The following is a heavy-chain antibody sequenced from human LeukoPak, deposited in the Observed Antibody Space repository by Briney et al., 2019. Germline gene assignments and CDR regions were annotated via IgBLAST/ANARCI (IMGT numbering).Heavy chain of an antibody. CDR1: GGSISSGGYY. CDR2: IYHSGST. D-gene: IGHD6-19*01. CDR3: AREAKYSSGSKGSDY. Sequence: SQTLSLTCTVSGGSISSGGYYWSWIRQPPGKGLEWIGYIYHSGSTYYNPSLKSRVTISVDRSKNQFSLKLSSVTAADTAVYYCAREAKYSSGSKGSDYWGQGTLVTVSS. V-gene: IGHV4-30-2*01. J-gene: IGHJ4*02.